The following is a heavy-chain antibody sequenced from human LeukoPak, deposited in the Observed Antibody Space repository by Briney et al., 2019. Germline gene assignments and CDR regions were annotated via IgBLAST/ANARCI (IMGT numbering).Heavy chain of an antibody. CDR3: ARSRYYDFWSGYSDFDY. CDR2: ISAYNGNT. CDR1: GYTFTSYG. Sequence: ASVKVSCKASGYTFTSYGISWVRQALGQGLEWMGWISAYNGNTNYAQKLQGRVTMTTDTSTSTAYMELRSLRSDDTAVYYCARSRYYDFWSGYSDFDYWGQGTLVTVSS. J-gene: IGHJ4*02. D-gene: IGHD3-3*01. V-gene: IGHV1-18*01.